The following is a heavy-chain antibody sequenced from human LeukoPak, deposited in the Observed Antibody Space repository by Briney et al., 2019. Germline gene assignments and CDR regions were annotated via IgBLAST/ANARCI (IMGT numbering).Heavy chain of an antibody. J-gene: IGHJ4*02. V-gene: IGHV1-69*05. D-gene: IGHD6-13*01. Sequence: SVKVSCKASGGTFGSYAISWVRQAPGQGLEWMGGIIPIFGTANYAQKFQGRVTITTDESTSTAYMELSSLRSEDTAVYYCARGGQQQLVLFDYWGQGTLVTVSS. CDR3: ARGGQQQLVLFDY. CDR1: GGTFGSYA. CDR2: IIPIFGTA.